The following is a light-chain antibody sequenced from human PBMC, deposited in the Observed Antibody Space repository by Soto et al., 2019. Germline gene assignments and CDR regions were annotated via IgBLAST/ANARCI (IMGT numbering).Light chain of an antibody. Sequence: EIVLTQSPGTLYLSPGERATLSCRASQSVSSSYLAWYQQKPGQAPRLLIYGASSRADGIPDRFSGSGSGTDFTLTISRLEPEDFAVYYCQQYGSSPPTFGQGTKVEIK. V-gene: IGKV3-20*01. CDR1: QSVSSSY. CDR3: QQYGSSPPT. J-gene: IGKJ1*01. CDR2: GAS.